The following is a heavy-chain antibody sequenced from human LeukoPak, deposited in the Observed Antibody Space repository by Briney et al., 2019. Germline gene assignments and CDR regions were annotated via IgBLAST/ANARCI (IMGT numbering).Heavy chain of an antibody. CDR1: GFTFSSYS. V-gene: IGHV3-21*01. CDR3: ARERMDGPYYYGSGRGWFDP. CDR2: ISSSSSYI. J-gene: IGHJ5*02. Sequence: TGGSLRLSCAASGFTFSSYSMNWVRQAPGKGLEWVSSISSSSSYIYYADSVKGRFTISRDNAKNSLYLQMNSLRAEDTAVYYCARERMDGPYYYGSGRGWFDPWGQGTLVTVSS. D-gene: IGHD3-10*01.